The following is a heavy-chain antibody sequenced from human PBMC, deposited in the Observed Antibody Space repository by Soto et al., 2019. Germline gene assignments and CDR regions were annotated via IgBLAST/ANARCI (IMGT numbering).Heavy chain of an antibody. CDR1: GFTFSSYA. CDR3: AKVFYYYDSSGYYYFDY. J-gene: IGHJ4*02. CDR2: ISGSGSTI. V-gene: IGHV3-23*01. Sequence: PGGSLRLSCAASGFTFSSYAVSWVRQAPGKGPEWISSISGSGSTIYYADSVKGRFTISRDISKNTLYLQMSSLRAEDTAVYYCAKVFYYYDSSGYYYFDYSGQVPLVTFSS. D-gene: IGHD3-22*01.